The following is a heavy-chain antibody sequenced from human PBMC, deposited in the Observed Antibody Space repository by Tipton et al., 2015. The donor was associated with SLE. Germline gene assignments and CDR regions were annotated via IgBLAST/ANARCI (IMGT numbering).Heavy chain of an antibody. CDR3: ARVKSIFGVVIIDY. Sequence: TLSLTCTVSGASINSNYWTWIRQPPGKGLEWIGYLYTSGTTKYNPSLKSRVTISVDTSKNQFTLKLSSVTAADTAVYYCARVKSIFGVVIIDYWGQGTLVTVSS. D-gene: IGHD3-3*01. J-gene: IGHJ4*02. V-gene: IGHV4-4*08. CDR1: GASINSNY. CDR2: LYTSGTT.